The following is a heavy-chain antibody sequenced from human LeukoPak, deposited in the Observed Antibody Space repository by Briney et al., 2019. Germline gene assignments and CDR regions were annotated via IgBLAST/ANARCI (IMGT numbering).Heavy chain of an antibody. Sequence: SVKVSCKASGYTFTSYAISWVRQAPGQGLEWMGGIIPIFGTANYAQKFQGRVTITTDESTSTAYMELSSLRSEDTAVYYCAREAGDRGFDPWGQGTLVTVSS. V-gene: IGHV1-69*05. J-gene: IGHJ5*02. CDR1: GYTFTSYA. D-gene: IGHD7-27*01. CDR3: AREAGDRGFDP. CDR2: IIPIFGTA.